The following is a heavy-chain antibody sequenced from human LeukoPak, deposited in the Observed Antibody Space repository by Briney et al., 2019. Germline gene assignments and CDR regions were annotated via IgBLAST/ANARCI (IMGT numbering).Heavy chain of an antibody. CDR1: GGSITSHS. V-gene: IGHV4-59*11. Sequence: SETLSLTCNVSGGSITSHSWNWIRQSPGKGLEWIGYSYYSGSTNYNPSLKSRVTISVDTSKNQFSLKLSSVTAADTAVYYCARVNTAMVLFDYWGQGTLVTVSS. CDR2: SYYSGST. J-gene: IGHJ4*02. CDR3: ARVNTAMVLFDY. D-gene: IGHD5-18*01.